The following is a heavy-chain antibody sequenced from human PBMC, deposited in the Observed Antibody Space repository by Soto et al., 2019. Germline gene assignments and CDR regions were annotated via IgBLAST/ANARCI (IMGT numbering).Heavy chain of an antibody. CDR1: GFTFTSYA. J-gene: IGHJ4*02. V-gene: IGHV3-30-3*01. CDR3: ARGPSSLTRFDY. CDR2: ISYDGSNK. D-gene: IGHD2-2*01. Sequence: GGSLIFSCAASGFTFTSYAMHWVRQASGKGLEWVAVISYDGSNKYYADSVKGRFTISRDNSKNTLYLQMNSLRGEDTAVYYCARGPSSLTRFDYWGQGTLVTVSS.